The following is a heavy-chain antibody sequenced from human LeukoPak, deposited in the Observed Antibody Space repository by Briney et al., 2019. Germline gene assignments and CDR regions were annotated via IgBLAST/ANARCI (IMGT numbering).Heavy chain of an antibody. CDR2: INPNSGGT. CDR3: AREGTYPGDY. V-gene: IGHV1-2*02. J-gene: IGHJ4*02. CDR1: GYTFTGYY. Sequence: ASVKVSCKASGYTFTGYYMHWLQQPLEQGLEWMGWINPNSGGTNYAQKFQGRVTMTRDTSISTAYMELSRLRSDDTAVYYCAREGTYPGDYWGQGTLVTVSS. D-gene: IGHD2-21*01.